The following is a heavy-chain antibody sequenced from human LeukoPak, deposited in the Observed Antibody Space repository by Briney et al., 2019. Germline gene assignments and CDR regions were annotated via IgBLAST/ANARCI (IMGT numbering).Heavy chain of an antibody. D-gene: IGHD4-17*01. CDR1: GYTFTSYG. CDR3: ARDTIHYGDYVGSAFDI. Sequence: ASVKVSCKASGYTFTSYGISWVRQAPGQGLEWMGWISAYNGNTNYAQKLQGRVTMTTDTSTSTAYMELRSLRSDDTAVYYCARDTIHYGDYVGSAFDIWGQRTMVTVSS. CDR2: ISAYNGNT. V-gene: IGHV1-18*01. J-gene: IGHJ3*02.